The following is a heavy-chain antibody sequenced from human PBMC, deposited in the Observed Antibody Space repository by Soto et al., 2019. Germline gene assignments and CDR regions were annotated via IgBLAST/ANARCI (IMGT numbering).Heavy chain of an antibody. D-gene: IGHD1-20*01. J-gene: IGHJ5*02. V-gene: IGHV1-18*01. Sequence: ASVKVSCKASGYTFTSSGISWVRQAPGQGLEWMGWISTYNGDTNYAQKFQGRVTMTTDTSTSTAYMELRSLRSDDTAVYFCARDQEAAVTGTTDHWFDPWGQGTLVTVSS. CDR3: ARDQEAAVTGTTDHWFDP. CDR1: GYTFTSSG. CDR2: ISTYNGDT.